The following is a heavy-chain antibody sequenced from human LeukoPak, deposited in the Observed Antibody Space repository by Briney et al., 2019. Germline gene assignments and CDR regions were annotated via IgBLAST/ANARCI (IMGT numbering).Heavy chain of an antibody. CDR2: ISPSSGAT. Sequence: ASVKVSCKASGYTFTGYYMHWLRQAPGPGLEWMGMISPSSGATRYAQKFQGRVTMTRDTSTSTVYMELSSLRSEDTAVYFCARLLYCAGDSCSRGYFDYWGQGTLVIVSS. D-gene: IGHD2-21*01. CDR1: GYTFTGYY. J-gene: IGHJ4*02. CDR3: ARLLYCAGDSCSRGYFDY. V-gene: IGHV1-46*01.